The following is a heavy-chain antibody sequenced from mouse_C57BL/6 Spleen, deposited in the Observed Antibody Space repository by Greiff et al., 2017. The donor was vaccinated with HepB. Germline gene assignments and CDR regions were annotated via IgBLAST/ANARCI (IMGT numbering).Heavy chain of an antibody. CDR3: ARYAYYSNYAYFDY. V-gene: IGHV1-31*01. CDR2: IYPYNGVS. CDR1: GYSFTGYY. J-gene: IGHJ2*01. Sequence: DVQLQESGPELVKPGASVKISCKASGYSFTGYYMHWVKQSHGNILDWIGYIYPYNGVSSYNQKFKGKATLTVDTSSSTAYMELRSLTSEASAVYYCARYAYYSNYAYFDYWGQGTTLTVSS. D-gene: IGHD2-5*01.